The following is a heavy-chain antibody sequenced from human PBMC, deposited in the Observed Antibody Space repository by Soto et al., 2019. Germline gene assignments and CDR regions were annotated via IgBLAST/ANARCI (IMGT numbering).Heavy chain of an antibody. J-gene: IGHJ4*02. CDR2: IYHSGST. V-gene: IGHV4-30-2*03. CDR1: GGSISSGGYS. CDR3: ARHGMDYYDSSGYYYSPYYFDY. D-gene: IGHD3-22*01. Sequence: SETLSLTCTVSGGSISSGGYSWSWVRQPPGKGLEWIGYIYHSGSTYYNPSLKSRVTISVDTSKNQFSLKLSSVTAADTAVYYCARHGMDYYDSSGYYYSPYYFDYWGRGTLVTVSS.